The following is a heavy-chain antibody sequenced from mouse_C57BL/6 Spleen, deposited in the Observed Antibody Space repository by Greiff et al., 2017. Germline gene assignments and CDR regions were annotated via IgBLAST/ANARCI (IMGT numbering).Heavy chain of an antibody. D-gene: IGHD2-5*01. Sequence: VQLQQPGAELVKPGASVKLSCKASGYTFTSYWMHWVKQRPGRGLEWIGRIDPNSGGTNYNEKFKSKATLTVDKPSSTAYMQLSSLTCEDSAVYYCARSYYSNSDWLGFAYWGQGTLVTVAA. CDR3: ARSYYSNSDWLGFAY. CDR1: GYTFTSYW. J-gene: IGHJ3*01. CDR2: IDPNSGGT. V-gene: IGHV1-72*01.